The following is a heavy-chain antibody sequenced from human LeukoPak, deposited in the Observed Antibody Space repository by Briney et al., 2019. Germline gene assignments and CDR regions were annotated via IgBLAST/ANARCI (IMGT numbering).Heavy chain of an antibody. CDR3: ARGRYSYDY. J-gene: IGHJ4*02. CDR1: GFTFSDYY. D-gene: IGHD5-18*01. CDR2: ISSSSSSI. V-gene: IGHV3-11*01. Sequence: GGSLRLSCAAAGFTFSDYYMSWIRQAPGKGLEWISSISSSSSSIYYADSVTGRFTISRDNAKNSLYLQMNSLRADDTAVYYCARGRYSYDYWGQGTLVTVSS.